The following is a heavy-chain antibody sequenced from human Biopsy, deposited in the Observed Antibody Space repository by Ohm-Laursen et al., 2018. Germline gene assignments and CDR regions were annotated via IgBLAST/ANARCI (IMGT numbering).Heavy chain of an antibody. Sequence: SVHVSCKPPGGSFRNYGVNWVRQAPGQGLEWLGGNIPILGTGNYAQKFQDRVTVAADTSTSTATMELRSLRSDDTAVYYCATKLTGYFHHWGQGTLVIVSS. CDR2: NIPILGTG. CDR3: ATKLTGYFHH. J-gene: IGHJ1*01. D-gene: IGHD3-9*01. V-gene: IGHV1-69*06. CDR1: GGSFRNYG.